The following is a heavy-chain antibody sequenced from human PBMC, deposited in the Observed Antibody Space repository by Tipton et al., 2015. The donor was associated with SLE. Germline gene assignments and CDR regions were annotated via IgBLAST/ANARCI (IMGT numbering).Heavy chain of an antibody. D-gene: IGHD6-13*01. V-gene: IGHV4-59*08. CDR3: ARGVAAAGMGFDY. CDR1: GGSISSHY. Sequence: TLSLTCTVSGGSISSHYWSWIRQPPGKGLEWIGYIYHSGSTYYNPSLKSRVTISVDTSKNQFSLKLSSVTAADTAVYYCARGVAAAGMGFDYWGQGTLVAVSS. J-gene: IGHJ4*02. CDR2: IYHSGST.